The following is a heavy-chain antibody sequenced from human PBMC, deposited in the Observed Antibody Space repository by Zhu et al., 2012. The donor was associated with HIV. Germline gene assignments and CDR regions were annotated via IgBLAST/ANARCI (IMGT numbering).Heavy chain of an antibody. D-gene: IGHD6-19*01. Sequence: QVQLQESGPGLVKPSETLSLTCTVSGGSISSSSYYWGWIRQPPGKGLEWIGSIYYSGSTYYNPSLKSRVTISVDTSKNQFSLKLSSVTAADTAVYYCARRRIAVAEWYNYWGQGNPGHRLL. J-gene: IGHJ4*02. CDR3: ARRRIAVAEWYNY. CDR2: IYYSGST. V-gene: IGHV4-39*07. CDR1: GGSISSSSYY.